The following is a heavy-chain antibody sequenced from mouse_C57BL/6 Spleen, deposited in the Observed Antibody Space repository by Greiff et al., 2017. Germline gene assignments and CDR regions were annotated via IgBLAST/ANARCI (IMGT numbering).Heavy chain of an antibody. CDR1: GFTFSSYG. CDR3: ARHDWDSYYFDY. D-gene: IGHD4-1*01. J-gene: IGHJ2*01. V-gene: IGHV5-6*01. CDR2: ISSGGSYT. Sequence: EVQRVESGGDLVKPGGSLKLSCAASGFTFSSYGMSWVRQTPDKRLEWVATISSGGSYTYYPDSVKGRFTISRDNAKNTLYLQMSSLKSEDTAMYYCARHDWDSYYFDYWGQGTTLTVSS.